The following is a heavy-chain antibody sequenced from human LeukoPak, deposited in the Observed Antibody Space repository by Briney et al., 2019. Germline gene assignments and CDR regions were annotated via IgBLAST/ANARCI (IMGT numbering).Heavy chain of an antibody. CDR3: ARDGCSSTSCSTDLDY. CDR2: ISAYNGNT. D-gene: IGHD2-2*01. CDR1: GYTFTSYG. Sequence: GASVKVSCKASGYTFTSYGISWVRQAPGQGLEWMGWISAYNGNTNYAQKLQGRVTMTTDTSTSTAYMELRSLRSDDTAVYYCARDGCSSTSCSTDLDYWGQGTLVTASS. J-gene: IGHJ4*02. V-gene: IGHV1-18*01.